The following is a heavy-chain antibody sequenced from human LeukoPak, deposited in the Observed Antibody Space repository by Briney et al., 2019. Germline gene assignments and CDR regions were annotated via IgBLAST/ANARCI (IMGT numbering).Heavy chain of an antibody. CDR1: GGSISSSSYY. D-gene: IGHD6-19*01. V-gene: IGHV4-39*01. CDR3: ARHLAVALIYFDY. CDR2: IYYSGST. J-gene: IGHJ4*02. Sequence: SETLSLTCTVSGGSISSSSYYWGWIRQTPGKGLEWIGSIYYSGSTYYNPSLKSRVTISVDTSKNQFSLKLSSVTAADTAVYYCARHLAVALIYFDYWGQGTLVTVSS.